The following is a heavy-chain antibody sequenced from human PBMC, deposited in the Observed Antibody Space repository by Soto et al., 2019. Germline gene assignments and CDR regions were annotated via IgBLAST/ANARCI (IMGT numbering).Heavy chain of an antibody. J-gene: IGHJ4*02. CDR3: AKEGYDSGWYWDS. D-gene: IGHD6-19*01. CDR1: GFICSSYD. V-gene: IGHV3-23*01. CDR2: ILVDGRT. Sequence: GGSLRLSCAASGFICSSYDMSWVRQAPGKGLEWVSTILVDGRTFYVDSVKGRFTMSRDNSKNMLYLQMNSLRAEDTAVYYCAKEGYDSGWYWDSWGQGALVTVSS.